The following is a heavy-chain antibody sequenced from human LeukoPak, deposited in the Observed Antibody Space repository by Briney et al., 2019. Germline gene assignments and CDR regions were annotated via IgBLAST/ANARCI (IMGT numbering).Heavy chain of an antibody. J-gene: IGHJ4*02. CDR3: ARETPSIVVVTAFPDY. D-gene: IGHD2-21*02. V-gene: IGHV3-11*04. CDR1: GFTFSDYY. CDR2: ISSSGSTI. Sequence: GGSLRLSCAASGFTFSDYYMSWIRQAPGKGLEWVSHISSSGSTIYYADSVKGRFTISRDNAKNSLYLQMNSLRAEDTAVYYCARETPSIVVVTAFPDYWGQGTLVTVSS.